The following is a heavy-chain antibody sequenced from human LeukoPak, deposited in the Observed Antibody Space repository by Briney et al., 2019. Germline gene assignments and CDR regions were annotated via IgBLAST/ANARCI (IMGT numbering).Heavy chain of an antibody. CDR2: ISGSGGST. CDR3: AKDQGYFI. Sequence: PGGSLRLSCAASASTFSSYAMSCVRQAPGEWLEWVSAISGSGGSTYYADSVKGRFTISRDNSKNTLYLQMNSLRAEDTAVYYCAKDQGYFIWGQGTMVTVSS. D-gene: IGHD1-1*01. V-gene: IGHV3-23*01. J-gene: IGHJ3*02. CDR1: ASTFSSYA.